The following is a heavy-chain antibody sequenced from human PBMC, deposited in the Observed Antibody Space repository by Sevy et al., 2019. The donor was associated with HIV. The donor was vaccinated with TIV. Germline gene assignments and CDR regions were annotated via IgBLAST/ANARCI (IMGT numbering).Heavy chain of an antibody. D-gene: IGHD3-10*01. CDR1: GFAFNSYW. CDR3: ARDWRGYIGSGSDYYYYGMDV. Sequence: GESLKISCAASGFAFNSYWMSWVRQAPGMGLQWVGTIKEDGSEKYYVDSMKGRFTISRDNAKNSLYLQMNSLGAEDTAVYYCARDWRGYIGSGSDYYYYGMDVWGQGTTVTVSS. CDR2: IKEDGSEK. J-gene: IGHJ6*02. V-gene: IGHV3-7*03.